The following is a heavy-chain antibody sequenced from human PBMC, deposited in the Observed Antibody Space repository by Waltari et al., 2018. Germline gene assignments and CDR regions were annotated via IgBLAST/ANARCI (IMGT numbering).Heavy chain of an antibody. V-gene: IGHV4-38-2*01. CDR2: IYHSGST. D-gene: IGHD6-19*01. CDR3: ARHVGEQWPYFDY. J-gene: IGHJ4*02. CDR1: GYSISSGDY. Sequence: QVQLQESGPGLVKPSETLSLTCAVSGYSISSGDYWGWIRQPPGKGLEWIGSIYHSGSTYYNPSLKSRVTISVDTSKNQFSLKLSSVTAADTAVYYCARHVGEQWPYFDYWGQGTLVTVSS.